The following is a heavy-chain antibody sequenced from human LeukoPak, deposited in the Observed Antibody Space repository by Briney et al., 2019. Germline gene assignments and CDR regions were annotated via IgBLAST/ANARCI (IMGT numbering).Heavy chain of an antibody. CDR3: ARDIGNTGRFDP. D-gene: IGHD4-23*01. CDR1: GFSISDKY. V-gene: IGHV3-66*01. CDR2: ILSGGSP. J-gene: IGHJ5*02. Sequence: GGSLRLSCVVPGFSISDKYMTSVRQTPGKGLGWVSVILSGGSPFYADSVKGRFTVSRDISKSTVFLQMNSLRAEDTAVYYCARDIGNTGRFDPWGQGTLATVSA.